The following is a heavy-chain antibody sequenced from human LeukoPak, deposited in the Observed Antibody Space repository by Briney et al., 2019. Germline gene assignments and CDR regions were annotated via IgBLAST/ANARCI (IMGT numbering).Heavy chain of an antibody. CDR3: ARDLYVDIVAPSGTDV. J-gene: IGHJ6*02. V-gene: IGHV3-66*01. CDR1: GFTVSSNS. Sequence: PGGSLRLSCAASGFTVSSNSMSWVRQAPGKGLEWVSVIYSGGTTYYADSVKGRFTISKDNSKNTLYLQMNSLRAEDTAVYYCARDLYVDIVAPSGTDVWGQGTTVTVSS. CDR2: IYSGGTT. D-gene: IGHD5-12*01.